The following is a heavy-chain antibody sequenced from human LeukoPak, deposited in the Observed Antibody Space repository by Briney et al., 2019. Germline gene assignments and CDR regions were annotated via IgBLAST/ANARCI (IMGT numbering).Heavy chain of an antibody. CDR1: GGSLSGSY. J-gene: IGHJ4*02. Sequence: SETLSLTCAVYGGSLSGSYWSWIRQPPGKGLEWIGEINHSGSANYNPSLKSRVTLSIDKSKNQFSLNLNSVTAADTAVYYCARARRDSGYYKVDYWGQGTLVAVSS. D-gene: IGHD3-3*01. CDR3: ARARRDSGYYKVDY. CDR2: INHSGSA. V-gene: IGHV4-34*01.